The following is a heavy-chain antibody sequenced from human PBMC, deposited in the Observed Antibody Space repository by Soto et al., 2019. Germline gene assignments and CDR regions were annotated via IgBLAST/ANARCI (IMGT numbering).Heavy chain of an antibody. CDR2: IIPIFGTA. Sequence: QVQLVQSGAEVKKPGSSVKVSCKASGGTFSSYAISWVRQAPGLGLEWMGGIIPIFGTANYAQKFQGRVTITADESTSTAYMELSSLRSEDTAVYYCARGRYSSSSEDYYYGMDVWGQGTTVTVSS. CDR3: ARGRYSSSSEDYYYGMDV. J-gene: IGHJ6*02. CDR1: GGTFSSYA. D-gene: IGHD6-6*01. V-gene: IGHV1-69*01.